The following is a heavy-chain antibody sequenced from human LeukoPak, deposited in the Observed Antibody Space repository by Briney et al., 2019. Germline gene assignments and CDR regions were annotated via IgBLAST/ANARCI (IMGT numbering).Heavy chain of an antibody. Sequence: GRSLRLSCAASGFTFSSYGMHWVRQAPGKGHEWVAVVWYDGSNKYYADSVKCRFTISRDNSKNTLYLQMNSLRAENTAVYYCARAESVNGDYVRWGYWGQGTLVTVSS. D-gene: IGHD4-17*01. CDR3: ARAESVNGDYVRWGY. J-gene: IGHJ4*02. V-gene: IGHV3-33*01. CDR2: VWYDGSNK. CDR1: GFTFSSYG.